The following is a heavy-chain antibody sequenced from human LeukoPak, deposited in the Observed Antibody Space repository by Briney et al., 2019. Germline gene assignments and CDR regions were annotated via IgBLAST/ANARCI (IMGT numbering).Heavy chain of an antibody. D-gene: IGHD6-19*01. V-gene: IGHV1-8*01. J-gene: IGHJ4*02. CDR2: MNPSSGNT. Sequence: EASVSVSCKASGYTFTSCDINWVRQAPGQGLEWMGWMNPSSGNTGYGQSFQGRITMTRDISIGTAYMELSNLTSEDTAIYYCTRGSSGRRDNWGQGTLVTVSA. CDR1: GYTFTSCD. CDR3: TRGSSGRRDN.